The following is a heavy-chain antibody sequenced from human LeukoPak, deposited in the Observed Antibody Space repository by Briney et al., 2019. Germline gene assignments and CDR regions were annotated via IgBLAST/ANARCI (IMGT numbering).Heavy chain of an antibody. CDR1: GFMFSSYS. CDR2: ISSGSSYI. V-gene: IGHV3-21*01. D-gene: IGHD1-26*01. J-gene: IGHJ3*02. Sequence: GGSLRLSCAASGFMFSSYSMNWVRQAPGKGLEWVSSISSGSSYIYYADSVKGRFTISRDNAKNSLYLQMNSLRVEDTAVYYCARVRVGATTSDAFDIWGQGTMVTVSS. CDR3: ARVRVGATTSDAFDI.